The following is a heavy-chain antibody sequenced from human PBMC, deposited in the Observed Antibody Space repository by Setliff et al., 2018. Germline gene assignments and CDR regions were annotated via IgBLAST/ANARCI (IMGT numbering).Heavy chain of an antibody. CDR1: GGSISSSSYY. Sequence: SETLSLTCTVSGGSISSSSYYWGWIRQPPGKGLEWIGEINHSGSTNYNPSLKSRVTISVDTSKNQFSLKLSSVTAADTAVYYCARGSYQFDPWGQGTLVTSSS. CDR2: INHSGST. D-gene: IGHD2-2*01. J-gene: IGHJ5*02. CDR3: ARGSYQFDP. V-gene: IGHV4-39*07.